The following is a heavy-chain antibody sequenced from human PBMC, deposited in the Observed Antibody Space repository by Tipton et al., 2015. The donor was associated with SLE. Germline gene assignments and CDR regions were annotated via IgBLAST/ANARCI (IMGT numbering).Heavy chain of an antibody. Sequence: TLSLTCAVSGGSISSSSYYWGWIRQPPGKGLEWIGSIYYSGSTYYNPSLKSRVTISVDTSKNQFSLKLSSVTAADTAVYYCARDGAPEDPVDYWGQGTLVTVSS. D-gene: IGHD1-14*01. CDR3: ARDGAPEDPVDY. CDR2: IYYSGST. V-gene: IGHV4-39*07. CDR1: GGSISSSSYY. J-gene: IGHJ4*02.